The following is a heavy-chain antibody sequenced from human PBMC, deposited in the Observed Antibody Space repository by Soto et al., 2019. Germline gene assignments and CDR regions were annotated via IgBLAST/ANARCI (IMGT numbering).Heavy chain of an antibody. J-gene: IGHJ6*02. CDR1: GFTFGSYG. CDR2: ISYDGSNK. CDR3: AKAAMIQLGPYYYYGMDV. V-gene: IGHV3-30*18. D-gene: IGHD5-18*01. Sequence: PGGSLRLSCAASGFTFGSYGMHWVRQAPGKGLEWVAVISYDGSNKYYADSVKGRFTISRDNSKNTLYLQMNSLRAEDTAVYYCAKAAMIQLGPYYYYGMDVWGQGNTVTVSS.